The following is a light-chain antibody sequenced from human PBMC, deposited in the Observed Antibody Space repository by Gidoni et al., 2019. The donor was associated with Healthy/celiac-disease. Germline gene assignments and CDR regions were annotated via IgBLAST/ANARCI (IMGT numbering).Light chain of an antibody. J-gene: IGKJ2*01. Sequence: PGERATLSCRASQSVSSSYLAWYQQKPGQAPRLLIYGASSRATGIPDRFSGSGSGTDFTLTISRLEPEDFAVYYCQQYGSSYTFGQGTKLEIK. CDR1: QSVSSSY. CDR2: GAS. V-gene: IGKV3-20*01. CDR3: QQYGSSYT.